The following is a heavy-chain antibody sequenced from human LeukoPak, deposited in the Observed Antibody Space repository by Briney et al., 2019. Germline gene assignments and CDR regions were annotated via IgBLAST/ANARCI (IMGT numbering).Heavy chain of an antibody. J-gene: IGHJ6*03. CDR2: ISYDGSNK. D-gene: IGHD6-13*01. V-gene: IGHV3-30*18. CDR1: GFTFSSYG. Sequence: GGSLRLSCAASGFTFSSYGMHWVRQAPGKGLEWVAVISYDGSNKYYADSVKGRFTISRDNSKNTLYLQMNSLRAEDTAVYYCAKGAGRWDYYYMDVWGKGTTVTVSS. CDR3: AKGAGRWDYYYMDV.